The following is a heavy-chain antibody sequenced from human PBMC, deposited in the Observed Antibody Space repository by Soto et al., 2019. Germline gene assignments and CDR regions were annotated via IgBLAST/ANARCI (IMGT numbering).Heavy chain of an antibody. CDR3: ARVGLFDGNKPITLEF. J-gene: IGHJ4*02. D-gene: IGHD3-10*01. V-gene: IGHV3-7*03. CDR2: INQDATRQ. Sequence: EVQLVESGGDLVQPGGSLGLSCAASGFTFSSYWMSWVRQAPERGLEWVANINQDATRQSYVDSVEGRFSISRDNAKNSVFLQMNNLRVDDTAVYYCARVGLFDGNKPITLEFWGQGTLVTVSS. CDR1: GFTFSSYW.